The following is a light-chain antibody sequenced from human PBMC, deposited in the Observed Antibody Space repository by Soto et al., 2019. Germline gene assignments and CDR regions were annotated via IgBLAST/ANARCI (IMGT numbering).Light chain of an antibody. CDR1: SSDVGGYNY. J-gene: IGLJ1*01. CDR2: DVS. CDR3: SSYTSSSTQYV. Sequence: QSALTQPASVSGPPGQSITISCTGTSSDVGGYNYVSWYQQHPGKAPKLMIYDVSNRPSGVSNRFSGSKSGNTASLTISGLQAEDEADYYCSSYTSSSTQYVFGTGTKVT. V-gene: IGLV2-14*01.